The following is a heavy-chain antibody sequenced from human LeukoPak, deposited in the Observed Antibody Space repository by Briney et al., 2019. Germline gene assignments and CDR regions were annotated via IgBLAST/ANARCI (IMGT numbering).Heavy chain of an antibody. CDR2: IIPIFGTA. D-gene: IGHD3-10*01. J-gene: IGHJ4*02. Sequence: SVKVSCKASGGTFSSYAISWVRQAPGQGLEWMGGIIPIFGTANYAQKFQGRVTITADKSTSTAYMELSSLRSEDTAVYYCARDGEWFGELSDYWGQGTLVTVSS. CDR3: ARDGEWFGELSDY. V-gene: IGHV1-69*06. CDR1: GGTFSSYA.